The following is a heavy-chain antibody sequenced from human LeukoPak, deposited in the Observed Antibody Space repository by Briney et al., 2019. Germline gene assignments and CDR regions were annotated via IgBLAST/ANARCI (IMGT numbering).Heavy chain of an antibody. CDR3: ARDPYYDILTGYFEGRDY. CDR2: IYHSGST. D-gene: IGHD3-9*01. V-gene: IGHV4-38-2*02. J-gene: IGHJ4*02. Sequence: SETLSLTCAVSGYSISSGYYWGWIRQPPGKGLEWIGSIYHSGSTYYNPSLKSRVTILVDTSKNQFSLKLSSVTAADTAVYYCARDPYYDILTGYFEGRDYWGQGTLVTVSS. CDR1: GYSISSGYY.